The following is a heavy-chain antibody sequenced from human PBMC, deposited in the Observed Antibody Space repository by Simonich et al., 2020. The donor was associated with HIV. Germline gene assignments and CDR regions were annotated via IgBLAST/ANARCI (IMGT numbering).Heavy chain of an antibody. CDR2: INQSGIT. J-gene: IGHJ4*02. V-gene: IGHV4-34*01. CDR3: ARGTVTGGDARFDY. Sequence: QVQLHQWGAGLLKPSETLSLTCAVYGGSFSGYYWTWIRQSPGKGLEWIGEINQSGITNYHPALKSRVTISLDTSKNQFSLKLNSVTAADTAVYYCARGTVTGGDARFDYWGQGTLVTVSS. CDR1: GGSFSGYY. D-gene: IGHD4-17*01.